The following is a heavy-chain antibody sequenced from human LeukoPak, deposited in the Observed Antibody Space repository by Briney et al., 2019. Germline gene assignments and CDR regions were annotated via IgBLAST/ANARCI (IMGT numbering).Heavy chain of an antibody. CDR2: VYYDGSIL. V-gene: IGHV3-30*02. Sequence: GGSLRLSCAASGFTFSSYGMHWVRQAPGKGLEWVAYVYYDGSILRYTDSVKGRFTISRDNSKHTSHLQMSSLTTDDTGVYYCAKDKVPMDVWGKGTTVTVSS. CDR1: GFTFSSYG. CDR3: AKDKVPMDV. J-gene: IGHJ6*03.